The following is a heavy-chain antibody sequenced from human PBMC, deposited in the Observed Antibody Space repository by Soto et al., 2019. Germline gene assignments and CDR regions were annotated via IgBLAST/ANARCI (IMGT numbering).Heavy chain of an antibody. CDR1: GFTFSYYG. CDR3: AKGGRIPTSSVDY. D-gene: IGHD3-10*01. V-gene: IGHV3-30*18. CDR2: ISYDGSNR. J-gene: IGHJ4*02. Sequence: GGSLRLSCAASGFTFSYYGLHWVRHAPGKGLEWVAGISYDGSNRYYGDSVKGRFSISRDNPNNTLYLQMNSLRDEDTAVYYCAKGGRIPTSSVDYWGQGTLVTVAS.